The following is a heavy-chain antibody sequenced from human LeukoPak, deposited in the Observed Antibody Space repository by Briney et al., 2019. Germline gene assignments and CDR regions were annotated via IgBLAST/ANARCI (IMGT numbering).Heavy chain of an antibody. CDR2: INSDGSST. CDR1: GFSFSSYW. CDR3: ARDSIPHYDILTGYYASDYFAY. J-gene: IGHJ4*02. V-gene: IGHV3-74*01. D-gene: IGHD3-9*01. Sequence: GGSLRLSCAASGFSFSSYWMHWVRQAPGKGLVWVSRINSDGSSTSYADSVKGRFTISRDNAKNTLYLQINSLRAEDTAVYYCARDSIPHYDILTGYYASDYFAYWGQGILVTVSS.